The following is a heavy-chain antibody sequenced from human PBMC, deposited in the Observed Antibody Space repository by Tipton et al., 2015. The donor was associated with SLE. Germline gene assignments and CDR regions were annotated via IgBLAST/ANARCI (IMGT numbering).Heavy chain of an antibody. CDR2: ISYDGSNK. J-gene: IGHJ4*02. CDR1: EFTFSNYA. CDR3: ARDHLAADY. D-gene: IGHD6-13*01. V-gene: IGHV3-30-3*01. Sequence: SLRLSCAASEFTFSNYAMHWVRQAPGKGLEWVAVISYDGSNKYYADSVKGRFTISRDNSKNTLYLQMNSLRAEDTAVYYCARDHLAADYWGQGTLVTVSS.